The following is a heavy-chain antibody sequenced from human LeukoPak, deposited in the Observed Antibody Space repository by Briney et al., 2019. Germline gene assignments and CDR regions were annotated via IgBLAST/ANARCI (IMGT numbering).Heavy chain of an antibody. Sequence: GGSLRLSCAASGFTFSSYWMHWVRLVPGKGLVWVARIGAVGSRTSPSYLESVKGRFTISRDNAKNTVYLQMKSLRAEDTGVYYCVRDVWGDRDSYFDSWGQGTLVTVSS. CDR3: VRDVWGDRDSYFDS. V-gene: IGHV3-74*01. CDR1: GFTFSSYW. CDR2: IGAVGSRTSP. J-gene: IGHJ4*02. D-gene: IGHD2-21*01.